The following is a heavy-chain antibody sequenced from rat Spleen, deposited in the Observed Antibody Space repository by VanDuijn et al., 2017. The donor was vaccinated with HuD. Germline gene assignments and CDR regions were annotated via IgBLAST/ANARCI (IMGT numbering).Heavy chain of an antibody. J-gene: IGHJ4*01. CDR1: GFTFSDYN. V-gene: IGHV5-7*01. Sequence: EVQLVESGGGLVQPGRSLKLSCAASGFTFSDYNMAWVRQAPKKGLEWVATISYDGSSTYYRDSVKGRFTISRDNAKSTLYLQMDSLRSEDTATYYCARHQRPFMDVMDAWGQGASVTVSS. D-gene: IGHD1-6*01. CDR3: ARHQRPFMDVMDA. CDR2: ISYDGSST.